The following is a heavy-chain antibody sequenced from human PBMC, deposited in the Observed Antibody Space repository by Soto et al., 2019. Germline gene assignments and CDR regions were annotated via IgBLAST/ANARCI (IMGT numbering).Heavy chain of an antibody. J-gene: IGHJ5*02. CDR2: IDSSGEK. V-gene: IGHV2-26*01. CDR1: GLSITDSEMG. CDR3: ARRHLAVAVSPWFDP. Sequence: QVTLKESGPVLVNPTETLTLRCTVSGLSITDSEMGVSWIRQPPGQPLEWLAHIDSSGEKSYRTFLKSRLAISKDTSKSQIVLTMTNMVPADTATYYCARRHLAVAVSPWFDPWGQGIPVTASS. D-gene: IGHD6-19*01.